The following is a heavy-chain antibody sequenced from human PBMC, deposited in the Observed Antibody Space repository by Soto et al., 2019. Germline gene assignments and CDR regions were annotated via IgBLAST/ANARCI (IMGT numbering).Heavy chain of an antibody. D-gene: IGHD5-12*01. CDR3: AAGGGLPRYY. V-gene: IGHV4-30-2*01. CDR2: IYHSGST. J-gene: IGHJ4*02. Sequence: QLQLQESGSGLVRPSQTLSLTCAVSGGSISSGGYSWSWIRQPPGKGLEWIGYIYHSGSTYYNPSLKSPVTISVDRSKNQFSLKLSPVTAADTAVYYCAAGGGLPRYYWGQGTLVTVSS. CDR1: GGSISSGGYS.